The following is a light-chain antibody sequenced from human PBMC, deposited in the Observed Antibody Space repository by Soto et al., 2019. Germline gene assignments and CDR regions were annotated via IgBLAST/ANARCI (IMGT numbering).Light chain of an antibody. CDR1: SSDVGGYNY. J-gene: IGLJ3*02. Sequence: QSVLTQPPSASGSPGQSVTISCTGTSSDVGGYNYVSWYQQYPGRAPKLMIYEVTKRPSGVPDRFSGSKSGNTASLTVSGLAAEDEADYYCSSYAASNNFYFVFGGGTKLTVL. CDR2: EVT. V-gene: IGLV2-8*01. CDR3: SSYAASNNFYFV.